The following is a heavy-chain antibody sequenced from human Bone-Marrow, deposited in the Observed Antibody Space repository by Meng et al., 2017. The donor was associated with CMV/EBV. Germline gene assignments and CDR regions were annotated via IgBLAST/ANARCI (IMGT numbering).Heavy chain of an antibody. CDR2: MNPNSGNT. CDR1: GYTFTSYD. J-gene: IGHJ4*02. V-gene: IGHV1-8*01. CDR3: ATGVADLEY. Sequence: QGQPVQSGAEVKKPGASVKVSCKASGYTFTSYDINSVRQAAGQGLEWMGWMNPNSGNTDYAQKFQGRVTMTRNISKSTAYMDLSSLRSEDTAVYYCATGVADLEYWGQGTLVTVSS. D-gene: IGHD6-19*01.